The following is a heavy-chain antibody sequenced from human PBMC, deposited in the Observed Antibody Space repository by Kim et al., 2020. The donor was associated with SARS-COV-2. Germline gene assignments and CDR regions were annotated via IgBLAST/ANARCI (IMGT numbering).Heavy chain of an antibody. V-gene: IGHV3-15*01. CDR3: TTSFKPRTTAMVTFY. Sequence: PVKGRFTISRDDSKNTLYLQMNSLKTEDTAVYYCTTSFKPRTTAMVTFYWGQGTLVTVSS. D-gene: IGHD5-18*01. J-gene: IGHJ4*02.